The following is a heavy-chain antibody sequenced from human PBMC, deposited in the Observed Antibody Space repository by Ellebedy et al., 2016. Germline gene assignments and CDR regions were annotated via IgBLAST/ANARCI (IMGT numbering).Heavy chain of an antibody. CDR3: ARSSDDYGDYYYMDV. CDR1: GYTFTGYY. V-gene: IGHV1-8*02. CDR2: INPNSGNT. Sequence: ASVKVSCXASGYTFTGYYMHWVRQAPGQGLEWMGWINPNSGNTGYAQKFQGRVTMTRNTSISTAYMELSSLRSEDTAVYYCARSSDDYGDYYYMDVWGKGTTVTVSS. D-gene: IGHD4-17*01. J-gene: IGHJ6*03.